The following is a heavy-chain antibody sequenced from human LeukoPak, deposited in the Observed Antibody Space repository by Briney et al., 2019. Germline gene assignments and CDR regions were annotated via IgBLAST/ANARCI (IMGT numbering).Heavy chain of an antibody. CDR2: TYYRSKWYN. V-gene: IGHV6-1*01. CDR3: ARGRIAYYGMDV. CDR1: GDSVSRNSVA. J-gene: IGHJ6*02. D-gene: IGHD2-21*01. Sequence: SQTLSLTCAISGDSVSRNSVAWNWIRQSPSRGLEWLGRTYYRSKWYNDFAISVTSRITINPDTSKNQFSLQLNSVTPEDTAVYYCARGRIAYYGMDVWGQGTPVTVSS.